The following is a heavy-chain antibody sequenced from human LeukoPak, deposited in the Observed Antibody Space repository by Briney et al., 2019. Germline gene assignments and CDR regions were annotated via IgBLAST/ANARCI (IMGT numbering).Heavy chain of an antibody. CDR3: ARDDYGDYDYYYGMDV. J-gene: IGHJ6*02. D-gene: IGHD4-17*01. CDR1: GFTFSSYS. V-gene: IGHV3-21*01. Sequence: PGGSLRLSCAASGFTFSSYSMNWVRQAPGKGLEWVSSISSSSSYIYYADSVKGRFTISRDNAKNSLYLQMNSLRAEDTAVYYCARDDYGDYDYYYGMDVWGQGTTVTVSS. CDR2: ISSSSSYI.